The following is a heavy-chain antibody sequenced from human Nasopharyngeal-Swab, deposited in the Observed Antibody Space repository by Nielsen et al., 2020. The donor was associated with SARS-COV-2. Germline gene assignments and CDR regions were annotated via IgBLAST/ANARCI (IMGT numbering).Heavy chain of an antibody. V-gene: IGHV3-30-3*01. D-gene: IGHD2-2*01. CDR2: ISYDGSNK. CDR3: ASGSPINVVPAARHPRQFDY. J-gene: IGHJ4*02. CDR1: GFTFSSYA. Sequence: GGSLRLSCAASGFTFSSYAMHWVRQAPGKGLEWVAVISYDGSNKYYADSVKGRFTISRDNSKNMLYLQMNSLRAEDTAVYYCASGSPINVVPAARHPRQFDYWGQGTLVTVSS.